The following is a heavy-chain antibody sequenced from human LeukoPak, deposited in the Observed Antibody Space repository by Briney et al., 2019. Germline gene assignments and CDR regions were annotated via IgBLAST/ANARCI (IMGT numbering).Heavy chain of an antibody. CDR2: INHSGST. Sequence: PSETLSLTCAVYGGSFSGYYWSWIREPPGKGLEWIGEINHSGSTNYNPSLKSRVTISVDTSKNQFSLKLSSVTAADTAVYYCARGRSFWRIQLRGWFDPWGQGTLVTVSS. CDR1: GGSFSGYY. CDR3: ARGRSFWRIQLRGWFDP. J-gene: IGHJ5*02. D-gene: IGHD5-18*01. V-gene: IGHV4-34*01.